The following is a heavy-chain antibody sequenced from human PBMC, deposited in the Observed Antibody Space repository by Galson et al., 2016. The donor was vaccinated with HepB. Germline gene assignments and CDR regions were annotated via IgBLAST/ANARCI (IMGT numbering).Heavy chain of an antibody. CDR3: ARDQDQFFGLDV. D-gene: IGHD3/OR15-3a*01. CDR2: IYSSGSS. Sequence: SLRLSCAASGFTVSRNYMTWVRQSPGKGLEWVAVIYSSGSSYYADSVKGRFTISRDTSKNTLSLQMKSLRVEDTAIYYCARDQDQFFGLDVWGQGTLVTVSS. CDR1: GFTVSRNY. J-gene: IGHJ4*02. V-gene: IGHV3-53*01.